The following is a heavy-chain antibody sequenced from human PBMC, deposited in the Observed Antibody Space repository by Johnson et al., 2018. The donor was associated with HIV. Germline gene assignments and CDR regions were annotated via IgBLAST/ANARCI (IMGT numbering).Heavy chain of an antibody. Sequence: QVQLVESGGGVVQPGRSLRLSCAASGFTFSSYAMHWVRQAPGKGLEWVAVISYDGSNKYYADSVKGRFSISRDNSKNTLYLQMNSLRAEDTALYYCAKDPYGGPDGPGAFDIWGQGTMVTVSS. CDR1: GFTFSSYA. J-gene: IGHJ3*02. CDR3: AKDPYGGPDGPGAFDI. V-gene: IGHV3-30*04. CDR2: ISYDGSNK. D-gene: IGHD4-23*01.